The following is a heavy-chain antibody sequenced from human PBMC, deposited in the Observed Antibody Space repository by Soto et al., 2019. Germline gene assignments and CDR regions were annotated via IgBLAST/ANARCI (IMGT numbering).Heavy chain of an antibody. CDR2: ISYDGSNK. D-gene: IGHD4-4*01. J-gene: IGHJ4*02. V-gene: IGHV3-30-3*01. Sequence: VQLLESGGGLVQPGGSLRLYCAASGFTFSSYAMHWVRQAPGKGLEWVAVISYDGSNKYYADSVKGRFTISRDNSKNTLYLQMNSLSAEDTAVYYCARAGGNSNYDSPLYWGQGTLVTVSS. CDR3: ARAGGNSNYDSPLY. CDR1: GFTFSSYA.